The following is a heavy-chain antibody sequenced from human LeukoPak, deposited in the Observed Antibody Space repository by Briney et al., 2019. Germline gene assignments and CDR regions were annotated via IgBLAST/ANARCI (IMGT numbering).Heavy chain of an antibody. CDR2: IIPILGIA. V-gene: IGHV1-69*04. CDR3: ARDLILLTSGLDY. CDR1: GGTFSSYA. J-gene: IGHJ4*02. Sequence: SVKVSCKASGGTFSSYAISWVRQAPGQGLEWMGRIIPILGIANYAQKFQGRVTITADKSTSTAYMELSSLRSEDTAVYYCARDLILLTSGLDYWGQGTLVTVSS. D-gene: IGHD4/OR15-4a*01.